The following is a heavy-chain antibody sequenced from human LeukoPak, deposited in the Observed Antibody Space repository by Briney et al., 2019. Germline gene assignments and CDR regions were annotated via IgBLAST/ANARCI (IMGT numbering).Heavy chain of an antibody. V-gene: IGHV3-33*08. CDR1: GFTFSSYS. CDR2: IWSDGSKQ. CDR3: ARRRTGTNAFDI. J-gene: IGHJ3*02. D-gene: IGHD7-27*01. Sequence: GGSLRLSCAASGFTFSSYSMNWVRQAPGKGLEWVAVIWSDGSKQNYADSVKGRFTISRDSSKNMLFLQMNSLRAEDTALYYCARRRTGTNAFDIWGQGTMVTV.